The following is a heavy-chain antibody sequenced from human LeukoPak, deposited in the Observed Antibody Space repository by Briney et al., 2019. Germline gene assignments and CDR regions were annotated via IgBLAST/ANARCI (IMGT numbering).Heavy chain of an antibody. V-gene: IGHV3-66*02. Sequence: GGSLRLSCAASGFTVSSNYMSWVRQAPGKGLEWVSVIYSGGSTYYADSVKGRFTISRDNSKNTLYLQMNGLRAEDTAVYYCARDRSVAAAGIDYWGQGTLVTVSS. D-gene: IGHD6-13*01. J-gene: IGHJ4*02. CDR3: ARDRSVAAAGIDY. CDR1: GFTVSSNY. CDR2: IYSGGST.